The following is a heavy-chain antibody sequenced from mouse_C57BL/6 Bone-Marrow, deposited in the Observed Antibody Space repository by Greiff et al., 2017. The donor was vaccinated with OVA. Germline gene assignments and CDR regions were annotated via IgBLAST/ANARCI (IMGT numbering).Heavy chain of an antibody. CDR1: GFTFSSYA. CDR3: ARDPTDYYAMDY. V-gene: IGHV5-4*01. Sequence: EVQLVESGGGLVKPGGSLKLSCAASGFTFSSYAMSWVRQTPEKRLEWVATISDGGSYTYYPDNVKGRFTISRDNAKNNLYLQMSHLKSEDTAMYYCARDPTDYYAMDYWGQGTSVTVSS. CDR2: ISDGGSYT. J-gene: IGHJ4*01.